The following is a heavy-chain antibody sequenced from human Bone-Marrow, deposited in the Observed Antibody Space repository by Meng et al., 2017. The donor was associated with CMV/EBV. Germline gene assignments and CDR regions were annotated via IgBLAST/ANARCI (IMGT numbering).Heavy chain of an antibody. CDR2: ISAYNGNT. Sequence: ASVKVSCKASGYTFTGYYMHWVRQAPGQGLEWMGWISAYNGNTNYAQKLQGRVTMTTDTSTSTAYMELRSLRSDDTAVYYCARSVVVPAADDYWGQGTLVTVSS. CDR1: GYTFTGYY. CDR3: ARSVVVPAADDY. J-gene: IGHJ4*02. D-gene: IGHD2-2*01. V-gene: IGHV1-18*04.